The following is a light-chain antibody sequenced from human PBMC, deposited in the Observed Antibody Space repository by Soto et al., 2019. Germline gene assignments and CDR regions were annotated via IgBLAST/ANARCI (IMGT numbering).Light chain of an antibody. CDR3: QQYGSSPLT. V-gene: IGKV3-20*01. CDR2: GAS. J-gene: IGKJ4*01. CDR1: QSVSSSY. Sequence: EIVLTQSPGTLSLSPGERATLSCSASQSVSSSYLAWYQQKPGQAPRLLIYGASSRATGIPDRFSGSGSGTDFTLTINRVEPEDFAEYYCQQYGSSPLTSVGGTQVDIK.